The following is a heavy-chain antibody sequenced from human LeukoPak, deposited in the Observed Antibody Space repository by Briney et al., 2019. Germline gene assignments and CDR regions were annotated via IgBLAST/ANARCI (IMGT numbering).Heavy chain of an antibody. CDR1: GGTFSSYA. Sequence: VASVKVSCKASGGTFSSYAISWVRQAPGQGLEWMGGIIPIFGTANYAQKFQGRVTITADESTSTAYMELSSLRSEDTAVYYCARDTYYYDSSGYYWGQGTLVTVSS. V-gene: IGHV1-69*13. CDR3: ARDTYYYDSSGYY. J-gene: IGHJ4*02. CDR2: IIPIFGTA. D-gene: IGHD3-22*01.